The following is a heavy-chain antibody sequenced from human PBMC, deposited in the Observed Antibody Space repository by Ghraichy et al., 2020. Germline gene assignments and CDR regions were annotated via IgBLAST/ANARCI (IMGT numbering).Heavy chain of an antibody. D-gene: IGHD1-26*01. Sequence: ASVKVSCKASGYTFTSYYMHWVRQAPGQGLEWMGIINPSGGSTCYAQKFQGRVTMTRDTSTSTVYMELSSLRSEDTAVYYCARDVGIVGAPDAFDIWGQGTMVTVSS. CDR2: INPSGGST. V-gene: IGHV1-46*01. J-gene: IGHJ3*02. CDR3: ARDVGIVGAPDAFDI. CDR1: GYTFTSYY.